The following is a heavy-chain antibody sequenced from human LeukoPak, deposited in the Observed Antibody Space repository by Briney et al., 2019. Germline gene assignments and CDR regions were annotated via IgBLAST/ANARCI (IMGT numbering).Heavy chain of an antibody. J-gene: IGHJ5*02. D-gene: IGHD3-9*01. CDR2: IYYSGST. V-gene: IGHV4-59*01. CDR1: GGSISSYY. Sequence: SETLSLTCTVSGGSISSYYWSWIRQPPGKGLEWIGYIYYSGSTNYNPSLKSRVTISVATSKNQFSLKLSSVTAADTAVYYCARGVTYYDILTGYYRDEDWFDPWGQGTLVTVSS. CDR3: ARGVTYYDILTGYYRDEDWFDP.